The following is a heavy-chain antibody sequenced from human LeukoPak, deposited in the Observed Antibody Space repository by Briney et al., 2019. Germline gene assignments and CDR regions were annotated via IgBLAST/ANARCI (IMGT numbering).Heavy chain of an antibody. CDR3: ARDIYDSSGYGFDY. J-gene: IGHJ4*02. V-gene: IGHV4-59*01. Sequence: SETLSLTCTVSGGSISSYYWSWIRQPPPKGLEWIVYIYYSGSTNYNPSLKSRVTISVDTSKNQFSLKLSAVTAADTAVYYCARDIYDSSGYGFDYWGQGTLVTVSS. D-gene: IGHD3-22*01. CDR1: GGSISSYY. CDR2: IYYSGST.